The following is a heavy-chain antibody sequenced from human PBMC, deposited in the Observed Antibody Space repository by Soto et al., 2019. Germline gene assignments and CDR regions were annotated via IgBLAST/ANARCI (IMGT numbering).Heavy chain of an antibody. Sequence: ASVKVSCKASGYTFTSYGISWVRQAPGQGLEWMGWISAYNGNTNYAQKLQGRVTMTTDTSTSTAYMEVRRVRSDDTSVYYCGMESGSYFYYSYYGMDVWGQGTTVTVSS. V-gene: IGHV1-18*04. CDR2: ISAYNGNT. CDR1: GYTFTSYG. CDR3: GMESGSYFYYSYYGMDV. J-gene: IGHJ6*02. D-gene: IGHD1-26*01.